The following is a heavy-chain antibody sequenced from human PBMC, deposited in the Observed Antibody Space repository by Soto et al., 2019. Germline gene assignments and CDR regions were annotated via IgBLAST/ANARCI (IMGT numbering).Heavy chain of an antibody. V-gene: IGHV1-69*08. D-gene: IGHD4-17*01. J-gene: IGHJ5*02. CDR1: GGTFSSYT. CDR3: ARDTTGNWFDP. CDR2: IIPILGIA. Sequence: QVQLVQSGAEVKKPGSSVKVSCKASGGTFSSYTISWVRQAPGQGLEWMGRIIPILGIANYAQKFQGRVTITADKSTNTDYMELSSLRSEDTAVYYCARDTTGNWFDPWGQGTLVTVSS.